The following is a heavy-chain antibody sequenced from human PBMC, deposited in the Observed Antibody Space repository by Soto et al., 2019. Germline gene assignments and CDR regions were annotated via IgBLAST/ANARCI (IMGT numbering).Heavy chain of an antibody. CDR3: AKLRAKSHMAVPFDS. Sequence: EVHLLDSGGCLAQPGGSLKLSCATSGFTFGNFAMSWVRQAPGKGLEWVSAISGNGGSTYYADSVKGRFTISRDDSKNSLYLQMNSLTDEDTAVYFCAKLRAKSHMAVPFDSCGQGSLVTVSS. V-gene: IGHV3-23*01. D-gene: IGHD6-19*01. CDR1: GFTFGNFA. CDR2: ISGNGGST. J-gene: IGHJ4*02.